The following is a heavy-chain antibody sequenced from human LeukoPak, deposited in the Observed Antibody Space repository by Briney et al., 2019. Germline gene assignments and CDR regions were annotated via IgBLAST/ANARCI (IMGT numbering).Heavy chain of an antibody. J-gene: IGHJ6*03. CDR2: ISAYSGNT. Sequence: ASVKVSCKASRGTFSSYSISWVRQAPGQGLEWMGWISAYSGNTHYSHKLQGRVTMTTDSSTSTGYMELRSLRSDDTAVYYCASGRYSSSSPHYYYYYMDVWGKGTTVTVSS. CDR1: RGTFSSYS. D-gene: IGHD6-6*01. CDR3: ASGRYSSSSPHYYYYYMDV. V-gene: IGHV1-18*01.